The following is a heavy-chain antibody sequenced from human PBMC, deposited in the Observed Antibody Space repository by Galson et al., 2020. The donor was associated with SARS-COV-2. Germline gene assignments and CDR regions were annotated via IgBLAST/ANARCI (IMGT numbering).Heavy chain of an antibody. V-gene: IGHV4-31*03. CDR1: GGSISSGGYY. CDR2: IYYSGST. J-gene: IGHJ3*02. D-gene: IGHD3-22*01. Sequence: ETSETLSLTCTVSGGSISSGGYYWSWIRQHPGKGLEWIGYIYYSGSTYYNPSLKSRVTISVDTSKNQFSLKLSSVTAADTAVYYCARARGDRITMIVVVSAFEIWGQGTMVTVSS. CDR3: ARARGDRITMIVVVSAFEI.